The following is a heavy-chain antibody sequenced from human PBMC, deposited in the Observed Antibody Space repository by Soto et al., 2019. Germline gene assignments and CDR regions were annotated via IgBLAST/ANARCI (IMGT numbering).Heavy chain of an antibody. V-gene: IGHV3-23*01. CDR1: GFTFRYYG. CDR2: LVGSGDDI. CDR3: AKGAIANNGVWEAFDL. J-gene: IGHJ3*01. D-gene: IGHD2-8*01. Sequence: GGALRLSCAASGFTFRYYGMSWVRQAPGKGLEWVSGLVGSGDDIYYAASVRGRFTVSRDNSKNMLFLQMNSLRAEDTAVYYCAKGAIANNGVWEAFDLWGQGTKVTVSS.